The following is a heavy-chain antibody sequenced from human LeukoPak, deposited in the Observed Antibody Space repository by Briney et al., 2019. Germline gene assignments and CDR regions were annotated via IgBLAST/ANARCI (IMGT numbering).Heavy chain of an antibody. D-gene: IGHD1-26*01. CDR1: GFTFSSYA. CDR3: AKENPVGGTNYFDY. CDR2: ITGCGDST. Sequence: GGSLRLSCAASGFTFSSYAMSWVRQAPGKGLEWVSAITGCGDSTFYADSVKGRCTISRDNSKNTLSLQMNTLRAEDTAVYYCAKENPVGGTNYFDYWGQGSLVTVSS. V-gene: IGHV3-23*01. J-gene: IGHJ4*02.